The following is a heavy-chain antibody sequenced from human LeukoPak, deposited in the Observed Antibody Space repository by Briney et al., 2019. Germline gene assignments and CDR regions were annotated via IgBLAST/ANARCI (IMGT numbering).Heavy chain of an antibody. CDR2: ISISSNYI. Sequence: RSLRPFCSASGFTFSRYSMNWVRQAPGKGLEWVSSISISSNYIYYAGSVKGRFTISRDNAKNSLNLQVNSLRADDTAVYYCASNYYDSSGYSTVLPDYWGQGTLVTVSS. D-gene: IGHD3-22*01. V-gene: IGHV3-21*04. CDR3: ASNYYDSSGYSTVLPDY. J-gene: IGHJ4*02. CDR1: GFTFSRYS.